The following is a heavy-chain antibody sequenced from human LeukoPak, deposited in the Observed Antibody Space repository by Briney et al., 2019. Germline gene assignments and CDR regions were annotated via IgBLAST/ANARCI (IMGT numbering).Heavy chain of an antibody. CDR2: ISSSSSYI. Sequence: GGSLRLSCAASGFTFSSYSMNWVRQAPGKGLEWVSSISSSSSYIYYADSVKGRFTISRDNAKNSLYLQMNSLRAEDTAVYYCAKTLHGYSSSQPKIYYFDYWGQGTLVTVSS. J-gene: IGHJ4*02. V-gene: IGHV3-21*04. CDR3: AKTLHGYSSSQPKIYYFDY. D-gene: IGHD6-13*01. CDR1: GFTFSSYS.